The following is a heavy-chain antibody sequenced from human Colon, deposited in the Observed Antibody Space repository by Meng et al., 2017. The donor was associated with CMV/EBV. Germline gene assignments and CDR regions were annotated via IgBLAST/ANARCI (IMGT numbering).Heavy chain of an antibody. CDR2: IIPIFGTA. J-gene: IGHJ6*02. Sequence: SVKVSCKASGGTFSSYAISWVRQAPGQGLEWMGGIIPIFGTANYAQKFQGRVTITTDESTSTAYMELSSLRSEDRAVYYCARDSDGDYGYYYYGMDVWGQGTTVTVSS. CDR3: ARDSDGDYGYYYYGMDV. V-gene: IGHV1-69*05. D-gene: IGHD4-17*01. CDR1: GGTFSSYA.